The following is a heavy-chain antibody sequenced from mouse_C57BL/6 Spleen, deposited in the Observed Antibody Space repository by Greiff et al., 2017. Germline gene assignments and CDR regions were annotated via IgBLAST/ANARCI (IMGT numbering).Heavy chain of an antibody. CDR3: ARAYSNYVGYFDV. CDR2: ISSGSSTI. V-gene: IGHV5-17*01. CDR1: GFTFSDYG. J-gene: IGHJ1*03. Sequence: EVKVEESGGGLVKPGGSLKLSCAASGFTFSDYGMHWVRQAPEKGLEWVAYISSGSSTIYYADTVKGRFTISRDNAKNTLFLQMTSLRSEDTAMYYCARAYSNYVGYFDVWGTGTTVTVSS. D-gene: IGHD2-5*01.